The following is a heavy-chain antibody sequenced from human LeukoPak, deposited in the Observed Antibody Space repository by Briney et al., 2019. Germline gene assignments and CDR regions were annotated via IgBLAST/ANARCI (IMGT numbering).Heavy chain of an antibody. CDR3: ARSGDFNYYDSSGYYDGSFDY. CDR1: GYTFTGYY. D-gene: IGHD3-22*01. Sequence: ASVKVSCKASGYTFTGYYMHWVRQAPGQGLEWMGWTNRNSGGTNYAQKLQGRVTMTTDTSTTTAYMELRSLRSDDTAVYYCARSGDFNYYDSSGYYDGSFDYWGQGTLVTVSS. J-gene: IGHJ4*02. CDR2: TNRNSGGT. V-gene: IGHV1-2*02.